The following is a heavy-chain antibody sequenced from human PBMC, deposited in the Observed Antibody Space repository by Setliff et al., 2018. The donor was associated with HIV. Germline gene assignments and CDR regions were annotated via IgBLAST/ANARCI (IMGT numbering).Heavy chain of an antibody. J-gene: IGHJ6*03. D-gene: IGHD4-17*01. V-gene: IGHV4-30-4*08. CDR1: GASISRGNYY. Sequence: LSLTCTVSGASISRGNYYWTWIRQRPGKGLEWIAFIYYSGSTYYSPSLKSRLMISVDTSKNRFSLNMTSVTAADTAVYFCARVVYAYYYMDVWGKGTTVTVSS. CDR2: IYYSGST. CDR3: ARVVYAYYYMDV.